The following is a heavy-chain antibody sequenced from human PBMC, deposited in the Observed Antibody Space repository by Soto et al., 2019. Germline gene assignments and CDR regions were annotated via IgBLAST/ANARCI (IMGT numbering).Heavy chain of an antibody. J-gene: IGHJ5*02. D-gene: IGHD1-1*01. CDR1: GDSIRNGFYY. CDR2: IYYVGST. V-gene: IGHV4-31*03. Sequence: QVQLQESGPGLVKPSQTLSLICTVSGDSIRNGFYYWSWIRQHPGKCLEWIGNIYYVGSTSYNPSLKSRVTISIDRSKNQFSLTLNSVTAAYTAVYYCAKNETTRPGFNPWGQGTLVIVSS. CDR3: AKNETTRPGFNP.